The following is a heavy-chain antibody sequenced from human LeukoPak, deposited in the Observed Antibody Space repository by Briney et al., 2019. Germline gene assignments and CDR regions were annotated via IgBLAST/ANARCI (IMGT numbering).Heavy chain of an antibody. Sequence: ASVKVSCKASGYTFTSYDIKWVRQATGQGLEWMGWMNPNSGNTGYAQKFQGRVTMARNTSISTAYMELSSLRSEDTAVYYCARSGLPMVRGVIIKSYYYYGMDVWGQGTTVTVSS. D-gene: IGHD3-10*01. J-gene: IGHJ6*02. CDR1: GYTFTSYD. CDR3: ARSGLPMVRGVIIKSYYYYGMDV. V-gene: IGHV1-8*01. CDR2: MNPNSGNT.